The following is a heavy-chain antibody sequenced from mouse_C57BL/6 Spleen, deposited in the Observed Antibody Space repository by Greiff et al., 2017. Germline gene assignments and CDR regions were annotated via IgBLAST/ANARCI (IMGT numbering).Heavy chain of an antibody. CDR2: ISDGGSYT. D-gene: IGHD2-4*01. V-gene: IGHV5-4*01. CDR3: ARDGRLPLFAY. J-gene: IGHJ2*01. CDR1: GFTFSSYA. Sequence: EVQLVESGGGLVKPGGSLKLSCAASGFTFSSYAMSWVRQTPEKRLEWVATISDGGSYTYYPDNVKGRFTISRDNAKNNLYLQMSHLKSEDTAMYYCARDGRLPLFAYWGQGTTLTVSS.